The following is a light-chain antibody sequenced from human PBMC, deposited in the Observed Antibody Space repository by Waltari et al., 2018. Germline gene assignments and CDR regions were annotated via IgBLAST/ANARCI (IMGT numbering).Light chain of an antibody. CDR3: SSYAGSNNFVV. CDR2: EVS. J-gene: IGLJ2*01. CDR1: SSDVGGYNY. Sequence: QSALTQPPSASGSPGQSVTISCTGTSSDVGGYNYVPWYQQHPGRAPKLVIYEVSKRPSGVPDRFSGSKSGNTASLTVSGLQAEDEADFYCSSYAGSNNFVVFGGGTKLTVL. V-gene: IGLV2-8*01.